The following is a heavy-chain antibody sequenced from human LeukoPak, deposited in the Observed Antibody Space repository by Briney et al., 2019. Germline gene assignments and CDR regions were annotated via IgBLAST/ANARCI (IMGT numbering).Heavy chain of an antibody. Sequence: GGSLRLSCAASGFTFSSYGMHWVRQAPGKGLEWVAVIWYDGSNKYYADSVKGRFTISRDNSKNTLYLQMNSLRAEDTAVYYCARARYSGSYYSLFDYWGQGTLVTVSS. V-gene: IGHV3-33*01. CDR3: ARARYSGSYYSLFDY. CDR1: GFTFSSYG. CDR2: IWYDGSNK. J-gene: IGHJ4*02. D-gene: IGHD1-26*01.